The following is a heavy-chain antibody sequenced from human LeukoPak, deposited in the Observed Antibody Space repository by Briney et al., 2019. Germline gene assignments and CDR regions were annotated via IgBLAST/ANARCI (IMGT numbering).Heavy chain of an antibody. D-gene: IGHD6-19*01. CDR3: ARILGYSSGLSY. J-gene: IGHJ4*02. CDR1: GFTFSSYG. Sequence: GSLRLSCAASGFTFSSYGMHWVRQPPGKGLEWIGEIHHSGSTNYNPSLKSRVTISVDKSKNQFSLKLSSVTAADTAVYYCARILGYSSGLSYWGQGTLVTVSS. CDR2: IHHSGST. V-gene: IGHV4-4*02.